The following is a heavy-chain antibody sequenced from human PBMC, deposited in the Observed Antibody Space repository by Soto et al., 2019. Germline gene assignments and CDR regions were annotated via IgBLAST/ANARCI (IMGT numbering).Heavy chain of an antibody. CDR2: IIPIFGTA. CDR3: ADQGYCSGDSCYFG. CDR1: GGTFSSYA. D-gene: IGHD2-15*01. V-gene: IGHV1-69*13. J-gene: IGHJ4*02. Sequence: SVKVSCKASGGTFSSYAISWVRQAPGQGLEWMGGIIPIFGTANYAQKFQGRVTITADESTSTAYMELSSLRSEDTAVYYCADQGYCSGDSCYFGWGQGTLVTVSS.